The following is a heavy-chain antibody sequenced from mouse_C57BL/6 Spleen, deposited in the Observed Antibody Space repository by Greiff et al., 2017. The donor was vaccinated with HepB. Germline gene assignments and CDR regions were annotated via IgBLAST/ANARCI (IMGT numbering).Heavy chain of an antibody. D-gene: IGHD1-1*01. V-gene: IGHV5-4*01. CDR3: AREGYYYGSSYDYFDY. CDR1: GFTFSSYA. CDR2: ISDGGSYT. J-gene: IGHJ2*01. Sequence: DVHLVESGGGLVKPGGSLKLSCAASGFTFSSYAMSWVRQTPEKRLEWVATISDGGSYTYYPDNVKGRFTISRDNAKNNLYLQMSHLKSEDTAMYYCAREGYYYGSSYDYFDYWGQGTTLTVSS.